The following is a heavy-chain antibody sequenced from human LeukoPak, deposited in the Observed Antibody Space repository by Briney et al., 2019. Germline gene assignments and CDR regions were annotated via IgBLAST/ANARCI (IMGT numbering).Heavy chain of an antibody. CDR2: ISYDGSNK. D-gene: IGHD5-18*01. CDR3: ARGGYHAYYLDY. Sequence: GRSLRLSCAASGFTFSSYAMHWVRQAPGKGLEWVAVISYDGSNKYYADSVKGRFTISRDNSKNTLYLQMNSLRAEDTAVYYCARGGYHAYYLDYWGQGSLVTVSS. CDR1: GFTFSSYA. V-gene: IGHV3-30-3*01. J-gene: IGHJ4*02.